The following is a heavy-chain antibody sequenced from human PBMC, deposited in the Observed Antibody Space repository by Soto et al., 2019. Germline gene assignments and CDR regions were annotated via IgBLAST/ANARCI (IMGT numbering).Heavy chain of an antibody. J-gene: IGHJ4*02. CDR1: CCSISSGGYS. V-gene: IGHV4-30-2*01. D-gene: IGHD3-22*01. CDR2: IYHSVST. CDR3: ARAGEYDSSGYFDD. Sequence: LSLTCAVSCCSISSGGYSWSLIRQPPGKGLEWIVYIYHSVSTYYNPSLKSRVTISVDRSKNQFSLKLSSVTAADTAVYYCARAGEYDSSGYFDDWGQGTLVTVSS.